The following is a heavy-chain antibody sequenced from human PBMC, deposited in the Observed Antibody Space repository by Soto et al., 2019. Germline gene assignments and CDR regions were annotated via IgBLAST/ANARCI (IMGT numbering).Heavy chain of an antibody. CDR2: TYHSGNP. Sequence: QLQLQESGSGLVKPSQTLSLTCTVSGGSIRTGGYSWSWIRQPPGKGLEWIGNTYHSGNPYYNPCLKSRFTISVAGSKNPSSMKVSSVTAADTAVYYCAREDYGDSGGYFDYWGQGSMVTVSS. V-gene: IGHV4-30-2*01. CDR1: GGSIRTGGYS. J-gene: IGHJ4*02. CDR3: AREDYGDSGGYFDY. D-gene: IGHD4-17*01.